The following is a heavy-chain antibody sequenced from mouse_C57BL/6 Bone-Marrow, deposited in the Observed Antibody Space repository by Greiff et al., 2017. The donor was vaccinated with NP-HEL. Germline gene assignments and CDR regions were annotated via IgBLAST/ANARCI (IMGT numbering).Heavy chain of an antibody. V-gene: IGHV1-53*01. J-gene: IGHJ3*01. CDR2: INPSNGGT. CDR1: GYTFTSYW. Sequence: QVQLQQPGTELVKPGASVKLSCKASGYTFTSYWMHWVKQRPGQGLEWIGNINPSNGGTNYNEKFKSKATLTVDKSSSTAYMQLSSLTSEDSAVYYCARPPSRYYGSSYLFAYWGQGTLVTVSA. CDR3: ARPPSRYYGSSYLFAY. D-gene: IGHD1-1*01.